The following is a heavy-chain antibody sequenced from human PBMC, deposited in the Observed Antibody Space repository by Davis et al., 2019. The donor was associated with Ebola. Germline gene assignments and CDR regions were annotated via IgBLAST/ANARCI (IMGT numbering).Heavy chain of an antibody. CDR1: GFTLGNYG. D-gene: IGHD2-15*01. CDR2: IIPGTTTI. Sequence: PGGSLRLSCAASGFTLGNYGMNWVRQAPGKGLEWISYIIPGTTTIYYSDSVRGRFTLSRDNAKNSLYLQMDSLRAEDTAVYYCARDYEVVVAAYFHYYSYGLDVWGQGTTVIVSS. J-gene: IGHJ6*02. CDR3: ARDYEVVVAAYFHYYSYGLDV. V-gene: IGHV3-48*04.